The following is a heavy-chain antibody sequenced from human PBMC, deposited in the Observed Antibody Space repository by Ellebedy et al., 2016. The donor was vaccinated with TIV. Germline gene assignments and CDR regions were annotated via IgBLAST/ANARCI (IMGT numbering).Heavy chain of an antibody. CDR2: ISYDGSNK. CDR3: AREKKYSSGWYYFDY. Sequence: GGSLRLSCAASGFTFSSYGMHWVRQAPGKGLEWVAVISYDGSNKYYADSVKGRFTISRDNSKNTLYLQMNSLRAEDMAVYYCAREKKYSSGWYYFDYWGQGTLVTVSS. CDR1: GFTFSSYG. J-gene: IGHJ4*02. V-gene: IGHV3-30*03. D-gene: IGHD6-19*01.